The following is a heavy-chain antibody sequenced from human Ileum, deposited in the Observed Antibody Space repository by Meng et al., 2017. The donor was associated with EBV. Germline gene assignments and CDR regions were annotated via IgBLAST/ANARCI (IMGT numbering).Heavy chain of an antibody. Sequence: QGQRVQSGFELKKPGDAVKVSCQAAGYTFTSSSMNWVRHAPGQGLEWMGWININTGNPTYAQGFTGRFVFSLDTSVSTAYLQIDSLKAEDTAVYYCARDKIAVAGITGDYWGQGTLVTVSS. CDR1: GYTFTSSS. D-gene: IGHD6-19*01. CDR2: ININTGNP. V-gene: IGHV7-4-1*01. J-gene: IGHJ4*02. CDR3: ARDKIAVAGITGDY.